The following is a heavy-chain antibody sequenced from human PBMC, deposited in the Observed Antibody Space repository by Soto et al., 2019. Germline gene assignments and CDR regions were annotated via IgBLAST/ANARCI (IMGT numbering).Heavy chain of an antibody. Sequence: SETLSLTCTVSGGSISSYYWSWIRQPAGKGLEWIGRTYTSGSTNYNPSLKSRVTMSVDTSKNQFSLKLSSVTAADTAVYYCARATHGSGRLNWFDPWGQGTLVTVSS. D-gene: IGHD3-10*01. J-gene: IGHJ5*02. CDR2: TYTSGST. V-gene: IGHV4-4*07. CDR1: GGSISSYY. CDR3: ARATHGSGRLNWFDP.